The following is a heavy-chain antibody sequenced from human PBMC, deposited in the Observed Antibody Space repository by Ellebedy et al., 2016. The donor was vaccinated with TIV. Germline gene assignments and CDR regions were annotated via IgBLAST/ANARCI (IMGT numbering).Heavy chain of an antibody. V-gene: IGHV3-23*01. J-gene: IGHJ3*02. CDR2: ISGSGSST. CDR3: AKPPVDILTGYYTEAAFDI. CDR1: GLTFSNYA. D-gene: IGHD3-9*01. Sequence: GGSLRLXCTASGLTFSNYAMTWVRQPPGKGLEWVSGISGSGSSTSYADSVKGRVTTSRDNSRNTLYLQMLSLRAEDTALYYCAKPPVDILTGYYTEAAFDIWGQGTMVTVSS.